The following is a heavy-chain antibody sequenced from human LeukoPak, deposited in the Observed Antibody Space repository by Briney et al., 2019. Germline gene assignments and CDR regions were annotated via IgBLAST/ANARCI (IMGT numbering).Heavy chain of an antibody. CDR2: INPNSGGT. V-gene: IGHV1-2*06. D-gene: IGHD3-3*01. Sequence: VASVKVSCKASGYTFTGYYMHWVRQAPGQGLEWMGRINPNSGGTNYAQKFQGRVTMTRDTSISTAYMELSRLRSDDTAVYYCATPTIFGVVVDDYWGQGTLVTVSS. J-gene: IGHJ4*02. CDR1: GYTFTGYY. CDR3: ATPTIFGVVVDDY.